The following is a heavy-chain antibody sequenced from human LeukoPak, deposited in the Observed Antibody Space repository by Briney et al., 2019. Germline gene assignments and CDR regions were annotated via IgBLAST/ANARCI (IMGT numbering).Heavy chain of an antibody. CDR1: GGSISSSSYY. J-gene: IGHJ5*02. D-gene: IGHD3-9*01. CDR3: ARHADYDILTGLFDP. Sequence: SETLSLTCTVSGGSISSSSYYWGWIRQPPGKGLQWIVSIYYSRNTYYSPSLKSRVTISVDTSRNQFSLKLTSVTAADTAVYYCARHADYDILTGLFDPWGQGTLVTVSS. CDR2: IYYSRNT. V-gene: IGHV4-39*01.